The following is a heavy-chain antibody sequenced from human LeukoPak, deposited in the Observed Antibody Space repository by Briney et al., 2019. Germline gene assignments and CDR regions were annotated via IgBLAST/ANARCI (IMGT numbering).Heavy chain of an antibody. Sequence: SETLSLTCTVSGGSISSHYWSWIRQPPGKGLQWIGYIYYSGSTNYNLSLKSRATISVDTSKNQFSLNLSSVTAADTAVYYCARDSTDAPHFDLWGRGTLVTVSS. CDR3: ARDSTDAPHFDL. CDR1: GGSISSHY. D-gene: IGHD4-17*01. J-gene: IGHJ2*01. CDR2: IYYSGST. V-gene: IGHV4-59*11.